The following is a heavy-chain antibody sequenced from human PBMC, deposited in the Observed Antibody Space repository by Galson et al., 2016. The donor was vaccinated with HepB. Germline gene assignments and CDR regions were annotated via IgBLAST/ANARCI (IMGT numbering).Heavy chain of an antibody. Sequence: SLRLSCAASGFTLSSYSMNWVRQAPGKGLEWVSYSSSSGSHTYYADPVKGRFTISRDNAKHSLYRQMNSLRAEDTAVYYCARGYYNDRTGYYGDYWGQGTLVTVSS. V-gene: IGHV3-21*01. D-gene: IGHD3-22*01. CDR3: ARGYYNDRTGYYGDY. CDR1: GFTLSSYS. CDR2: SSSSGSHT. J-gene: IGHJ4*02.